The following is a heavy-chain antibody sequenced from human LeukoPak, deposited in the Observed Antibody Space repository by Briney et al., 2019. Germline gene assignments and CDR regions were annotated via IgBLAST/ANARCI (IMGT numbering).Heavy chain of an antibody. CDR1: GGSISSYY. V-gene: IGHV4-59*08. Sequence: SETLSLTCTVSGGSISSYYWSWIRQPPGKGLEWIGYIYYSGSTNYNPSLRSRVTISVDTSKNQFSLKLSSVTAADTAMYYCARSTRYGDYNWFDPWGQGTLVTVSS. CDR3: ARSTRYGDYNWFDP. CDR2: IYYSGST. D-gene: IGHD4-17*01. J-gene: IGHJ5*02.